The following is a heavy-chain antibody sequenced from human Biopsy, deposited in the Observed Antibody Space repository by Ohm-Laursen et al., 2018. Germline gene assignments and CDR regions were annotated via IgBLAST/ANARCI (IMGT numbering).Heavy chain of an antibody. Sequence: SDTLSLTCTVSGGSISDSTYHWGWIRQSPGKGLEWIGNIYYSGNTDYSPSLKSRVTISVDTSNTHFSLKLRSVTAADTAVYYCARQVDFWSGYVDYWGQGTLVAVSS. V-gene: IGHV4-39*01. J-gene: IGHJ4*02. CDR1: GGSISDSTYH. D-gene: IGHD3-3*01. CDR3: ARQVDFWSGYVDY. CDR2: IYYSGNT.